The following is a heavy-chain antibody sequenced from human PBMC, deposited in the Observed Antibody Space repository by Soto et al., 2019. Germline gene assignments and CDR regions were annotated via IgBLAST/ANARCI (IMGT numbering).Heavy chain of an antibody. V-gene: IGHV4-61*01. CDR3: ARIGWGGDS. Sequence: PSETLSLTCSVSGGSVRTGSYHWSWIRQPPGKGLEWIGFIPNNGSPDYNPSLKSRVVVSIDRSKNQFSLKVNSVTAADTAVYFCARIGWGGDSWGQGTRVTVS. D-gene: IGHD7-27*01. CDR2: IPNNGSP. J-gene: IGHJ4*02. CDR1: GGSVRTGSYH.